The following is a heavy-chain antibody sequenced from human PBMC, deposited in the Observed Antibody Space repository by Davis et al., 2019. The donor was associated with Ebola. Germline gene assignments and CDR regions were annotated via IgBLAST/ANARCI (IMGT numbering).Heavy chain of an antibody. V-gene: IGHV3-7*01. J-gene: IGHJ4*02. Sequence: PGGSLRLSCAASGFTFSSYWMSWVRQAPGKGLEWVANIKQDGSEKYYVDSVKGRFTISRDNAKNSLYLQMNSLRAEDTAVYYCARDRHSSGWYTRDYWGQGTLVTVSS. D-gene: IGHD6-19*01. CDR3: ARDRHSSGWYTRDY. CDR1: GFTFSSYW. CDR2: IKQDGSEK.